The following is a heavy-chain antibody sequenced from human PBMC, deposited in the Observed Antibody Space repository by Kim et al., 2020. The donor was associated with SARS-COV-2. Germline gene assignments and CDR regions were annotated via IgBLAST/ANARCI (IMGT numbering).Heavy chain of an antibody. J-gene: IGHJ3*02. CDR2: IGTAGDT. CDR3: ARAQRDDAFDI. V-gene: IGHV3-13*04. CDR1: GFTFSSYD. Sequence: GGSLRLSCAASGFTFSSYDMHWVRQATGKGLEWVSAIGTAGDTYYPGSVKGRFTISRENAKNSLYLQMNSLRAGDTAVYYCARAQRDDAFDIWGQGTMVTVSS.